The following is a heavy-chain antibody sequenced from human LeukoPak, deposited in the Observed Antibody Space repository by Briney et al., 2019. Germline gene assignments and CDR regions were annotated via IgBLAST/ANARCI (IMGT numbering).Heavy chain of an antibody. D-gene: IGHD6-13*01. Sequence: GGSLRLSCAASGFTFSSYAMSWVRQAPGKGLEWVSAISGSGGSTYYADSVKGRFTISRDNSKNTLYLQMNSLRAEDTAVYYRAKDGQAIAAAGPGDYWGQGTLVTVSS. J-gene: IGHJ4*02. CDR3: AKDGQAIAAAGPGDY. CDR2: ISGSGGST. V-gene: IGHV3-23*01. CDR1: GFTFSSYA.